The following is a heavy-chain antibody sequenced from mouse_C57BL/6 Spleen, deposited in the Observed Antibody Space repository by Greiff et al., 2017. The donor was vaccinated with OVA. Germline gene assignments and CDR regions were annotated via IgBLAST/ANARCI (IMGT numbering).Heavy chain of an antibody. J-gene: IGHJ4*01. CDR2: IHPNSGST. CDR1: GYTFTSYW. CDR3: ARKGYYGSSYYAMDY. Sequence: VQLQQPGAELVKPGASVKLSCKASGYTFTSYWMHWVKQRPGQGLEWIGMIHPNSGSTNYNAKFKSKATLTVDKSSSTAYMQLSSLTSEDSAVYYCARKGYYGSSYYAMDYWGQGTSVTVSS. V-gene: IGHV1-64*01. D-gene: IGHD1-1*01.